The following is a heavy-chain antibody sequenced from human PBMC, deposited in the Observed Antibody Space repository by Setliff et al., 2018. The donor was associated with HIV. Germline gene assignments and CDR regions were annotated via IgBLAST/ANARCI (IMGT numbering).Heavy chain of an antibody. J-gene: IGHJ5*02. CDR2: IYHSGST. CDR3: ARAAGTFNWFDP. CDR1: GGSISSGGYS. V-gene: IGHV4-30-2*01. D-gene: IGHD1-1*01. Sequence: SETLSLTCTVSGGSISSGGYSWSWIRQPPGKGLEWIGYIYHSGSTHYNPSLKSRVTISVDRSKNQFSLKLSSVTAADTAVYYCARAAGTFNWFDPWGQGTLVTVSS.